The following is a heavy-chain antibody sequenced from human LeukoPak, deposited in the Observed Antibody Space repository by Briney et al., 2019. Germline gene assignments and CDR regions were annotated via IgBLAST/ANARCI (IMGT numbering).Heavy chain of an antibody. J-gene: IGHJ3*01. CDR2: SRNKANGYTP. D-gene: IGHD3-16*01. V-gene: IGHV3-72*01. CDR1: GFSFSDYY. Sequence: GGSLRLSCVASGFSFSDYYIDWVRQAPGKGLEWVGRSRNKANGYTPEFGASVKGRFSISREDSKNSVYLQMNSLKTEDTAVYYCARSPQNWAHVFDVWGQGTMVTVSS. CDR3: ARSPQNWAHVFDV.